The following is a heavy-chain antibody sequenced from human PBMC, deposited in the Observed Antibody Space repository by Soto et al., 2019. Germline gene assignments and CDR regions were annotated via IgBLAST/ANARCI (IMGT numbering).Heavy chain of an antibody. V-gene: IGHV4-4*07. J-gene: IGHJ4*02. CDR2: IYTSGST. Sequence: QVQLQESGPGLVKPSETLSLTCTVSGGSISSYYWSWIRQPAGKGLAWIGRIYTSGSTNYTPSLKSRVTKSVDTSKNQFSLKLSSVTAADTAVYYCARDPRIAVAGNLFDYWGQGTLVTVSS. CDR1: GGSISSYY. D-gene: IGHD6-19*01. CDR3: ARDPRIAVAGNLFDY.